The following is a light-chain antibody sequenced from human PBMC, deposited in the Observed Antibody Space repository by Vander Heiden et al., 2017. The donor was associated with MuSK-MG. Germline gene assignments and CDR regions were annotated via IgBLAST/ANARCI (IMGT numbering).Light chain of an antibody. Sequence: DIVLTQSPLSLPVTPGEPASISCRSSQSLRHSNKFKYLDSCLHKQGQPPQLLINLGSNRAAWVPDRLIGSGAGTDFTLQTSRVEAEDVGVYYCRQPLQTAPLTFGPGTRVDIK. CDR3: RQPLQTAPLT. CDR1: QSLRHSNKFKY. J-gene: IGKJ3*01. CDR2: LGS. V-gene: IGKV2-28*01.